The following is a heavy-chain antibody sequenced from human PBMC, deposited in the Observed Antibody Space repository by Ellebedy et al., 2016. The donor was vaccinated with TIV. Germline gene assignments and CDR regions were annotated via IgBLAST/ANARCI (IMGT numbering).Heavy chain of an antibody. D-gene: IGHD5-24*01. CDR2: VSTRGRST. J-gene: IGHJ5*02. CDR3: AGGDSNWFDP. CDR1: GYTFTSYY. Sequence: AASVKVSCKASGYTFTSYYIHWVRQAPGQGLEWMGIVSTRGRSTSYAQKFEGRVTMTRDTSTATVYMELSSLRFEDTAVYYCAGGDSNWFDPWGQGTLVTVSS. V-gene: IGHV1-46*01.